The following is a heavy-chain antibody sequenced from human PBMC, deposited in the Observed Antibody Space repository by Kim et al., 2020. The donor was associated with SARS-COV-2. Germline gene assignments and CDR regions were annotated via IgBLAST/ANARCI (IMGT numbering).Heavy chain of an antibody. CDR2: IWYDGSNK. J-gene: IGHJ4*02. D-gene: IGHD6-19*01. V-gene: IGHV3-33*01. Sequence: GGSLRLSCAASGFTFSSYGMHWVRQAPGKGLEWVAVIWYDGSNKYYADSVKGRFTISRDNSKNTLYLQMNSLRAEDTAVYYCARDYSSGWYDDYWGQGTLVTVSS. CDR3: ARDYSSGWYDDY. CDR1: GFTFSSYG.